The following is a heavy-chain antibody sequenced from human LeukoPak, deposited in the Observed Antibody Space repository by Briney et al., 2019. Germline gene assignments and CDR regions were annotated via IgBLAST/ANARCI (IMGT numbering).Heavy chain of an antibody. CDR1: GGTFSRYA. CDR2: IIPIFGTA. D-gene: IGHD3-22*01. V-gene: IGHV1-69*13. Sequence: SVKVSCKASGGTFSRYAISWVRQAPGQRLEWMGGIIPIFGTANYAQKFQGRVTITADESTSTAYMELSSLRSEDTGVYYCAAYYDSRGYYHQNFDYWGQGTLVTVSS. CDR3: AAYYDSRGYYHQNFDY. J-gene: IGHJ4*02.